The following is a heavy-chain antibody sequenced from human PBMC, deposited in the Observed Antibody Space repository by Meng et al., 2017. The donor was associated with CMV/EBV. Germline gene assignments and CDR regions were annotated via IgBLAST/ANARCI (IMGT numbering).Heavy chain of an antibody. Sequence: GESLKISCAASGFSFNCYYMTWVRQAPGKGLEWVANIEQDGNEKNYVDSVKGRFTISRDNAKNSLYLQMNSLRAEDTAVYYCAREVIRGDAIDVWGQGATVTVSS. CDR3: AREVIRGDAIDV. J-gene: IGHJ6*02. D-gene: IGHD2-21*01. V-gene: IGHV3-7*01. CDR1: GFSFNCYY. CDR2: IEQDGNEK.